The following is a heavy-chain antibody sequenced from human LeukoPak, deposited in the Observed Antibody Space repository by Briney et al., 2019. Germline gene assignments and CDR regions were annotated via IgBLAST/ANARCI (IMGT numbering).Heavy chain of an antibody. V-gene: IGHV3-74*01. D-gene: IGHD6-13*01. J-gene: IGHJ4*02. Sequence: GGSLRLSCAASGFTFSGYWMHWVRQAPGKGLVWVSRINSDGSSTSYADSVKGRFTISRDNAKNTLYLQMNSLRVEDTAVYYCAIHPIKQQLVLVDYWGQGTLVTVSS. CDR2: INSDGSST. CDR3: AIHPIKQQLVLVDY. CDR1: GFTFSGYW.